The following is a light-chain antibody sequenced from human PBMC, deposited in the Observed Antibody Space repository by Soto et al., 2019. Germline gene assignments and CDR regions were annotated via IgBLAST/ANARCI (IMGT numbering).Light chain of an antibody. Sequence: EIVMTQSPATLSVSPGERATLSCRASQTVGSNLAWYRQKPGQAPRLLIYGASTRATGIPARFSGSGSGTEFTLTISSLQPDDFATYYCQQANSFPITFGQGTKVDIK. CDR3: QQANSFPIT. J-gene: IGKJ1*01. CDR2: GAS. V-gene: IGKV3-15*01. CDR1: QTVGSN.